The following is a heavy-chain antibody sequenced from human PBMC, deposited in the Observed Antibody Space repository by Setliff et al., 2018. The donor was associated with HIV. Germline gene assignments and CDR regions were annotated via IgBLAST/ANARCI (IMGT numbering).Heavy chain of an antibody. J-gene: IGHJ4*02. CDR3: ARQGWPGDFDS. D-gene: IGHD7-27*01. CDR1: GGSIRSGSYY. Sequence: SETLSLTCSVSGGSIRSGSYYWSWIRQPSGKGLEWIGHIYSTGSTRYNPSLESRLTILVDTSRNQFSLKLNSVTAADTAVYYCARQGWPGDFDSWGQGTLVTVS. V-gene: IGHV4-61*09. CDR2: IYSTGST.